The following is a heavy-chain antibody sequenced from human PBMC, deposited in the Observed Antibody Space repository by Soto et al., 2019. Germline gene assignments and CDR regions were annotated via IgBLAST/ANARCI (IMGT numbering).Heavy chain of an antibody. CDR2: IFYNGST. V-gene: IGHV4-30-4*01. D-gene: IGHD2-15*01. CDR3: ARAPIGSYFGMDV. Sequence: QVQLQESGPGLVKPSQTLSLTCSVSGGSISSDDYYWRWIRQPPGKGLEWIGDIFYNGSTYYNPSLSSRVIISVDRSKNQFSLKLSSVTAADTAVFYCARAPIGSYFGMDVWGQGTTVTVSS. J-gene: IGHJ6*02. CDR1: GGSISSDDYY.